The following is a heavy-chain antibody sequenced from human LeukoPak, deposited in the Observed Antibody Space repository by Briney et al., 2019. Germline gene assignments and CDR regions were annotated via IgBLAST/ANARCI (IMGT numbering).Heavy chain of an antibody. D-gene: IGHD2-15*01. CDR3: ARTRSGQGYYFDY. V-gene: IGHV3-30-3*01. J-gene: IGHJ4*02. CDR1: GFTFSTYP. Sequence: GGSLRLSCAASGFTFSTYPMHWVRQAPGKGLEWVAVMSFDGDSEYYSDSVRGRFTVSRDNAKSTLYLQMNSLRDEDTAVYYCARTRSGQGYYFDYWGQGTLVTVSS. CDR2: MSFDGDSE.